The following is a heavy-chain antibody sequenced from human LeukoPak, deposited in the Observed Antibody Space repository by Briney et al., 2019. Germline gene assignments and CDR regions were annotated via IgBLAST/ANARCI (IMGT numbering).Heavy chain of an antibody. J-gene: IGHJ4*02. D-gene: IGHD3-22*01. CDR1: GGSISSGDYY. CDR2: IYYSGST. CDR3: ARVDDSSGYYIDY. Sequence: PSQTLSLTCTVSGGSISSGDYYWGWIRQPPGKGLEWIVYIYYSGSTYYNPSLKSRITISVDTSKNQFSLKLSSVTAADTAVYYCARVDDSSGYYIDYWGQGTLVTVSS. V-gene: IGHV4-30-4*01.